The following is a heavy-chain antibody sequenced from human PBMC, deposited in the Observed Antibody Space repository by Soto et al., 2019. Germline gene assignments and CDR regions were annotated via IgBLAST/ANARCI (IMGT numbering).Heavy chain of an antibody. CDR2: IYYSGST. J-gene: IGHJ5*02. D-gene: IGHD6-13*01. CDR1: GGSISSGDYY. V-gene: IGHV4-30-4*01. Sequence: SETLSLTCTVSGGSISSGDYYWSWIRQPPGKGLEWIGYIYYSGSTYYNPSLKSRVTISVDTSKHQFSLKLSSVTAADTAVYYCGRGQQLDLNWFDPWGQGTLVTVSS. CDR3: GRGQQLDLNWFDP.